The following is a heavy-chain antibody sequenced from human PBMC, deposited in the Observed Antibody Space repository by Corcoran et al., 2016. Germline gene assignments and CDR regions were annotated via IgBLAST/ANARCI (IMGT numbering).Heavy chain of an antibody. CDR1: GGSVSSGSYY. CDR2: IYYSGST. CDR3: ARHPGSSSKPNNGFDP. Sequence: QVQLQESGPGLVKPSETLSLTCTVSGGSVSSGSYYWSWIRQPPGKGLEWIGYIYYSGSTNYNPSLKSRVTISVDTSKNQFSLKLSSVTAADTAVYYCARHPGSSSKPNNGFDPWGQGTLVTVSS. V-gene: IGHV4-61*01. J-gene: IGHJ5*02. D-gene: IGHD6-13*01.